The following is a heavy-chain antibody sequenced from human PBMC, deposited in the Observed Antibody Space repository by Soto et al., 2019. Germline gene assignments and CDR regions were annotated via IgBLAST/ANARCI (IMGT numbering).Heavy chain of an antibody. D-gene: IGHD3-10*01. V-gene: IGHV4-59*02. CDR1: GGSVSSYW. CDR3: ARGPGASDYYFDY. Sequence: LSLTCSVSGGSVSSYWWSWIRQPPGKGLEWIGYIYYTGSTNYSPSPKGRVTISLDASKSQFSLKLTSVTAADTAVYYCARGPGASDYYFDYWGPGTLVTVSS. J-gene: IGHJ4*02. CDR2: IYYTGST.